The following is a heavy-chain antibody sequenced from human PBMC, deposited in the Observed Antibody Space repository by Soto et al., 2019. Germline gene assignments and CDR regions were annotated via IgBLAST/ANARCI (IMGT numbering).Heavy chain of an antibody. Sequence: QVQLQESGPGLVKPSETLSLTCTVSGGSISSYYWSWIRQPPGKGLEWIGYIYYSGSTNYNPSLKSRVTISVDTSKNQFSLKLSSVTAADTAVYYCARDPGYSNYADTSKFYYYGMDVWGQGTTVTVSS. V-gene: IGHV4-59*01. J-gene: IGHJ6*02. CDR1: GGSISSYY. CDR3: ARDPGYSNYADTSKFYYYGMDV. D-gene: IGHD4-4*01. CDR2: IYYSGST.